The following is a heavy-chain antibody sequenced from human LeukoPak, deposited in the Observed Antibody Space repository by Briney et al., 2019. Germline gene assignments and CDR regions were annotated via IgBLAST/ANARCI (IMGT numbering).Heavy chain of an antibody. CDR3: ARGIAAAANYFDY. V-gene: IGHV3-11*05. D-gene: IGHD6-13*01. Sequence: GGSLRLSCAASGFTFSAYHMSWIRQAPGKRLEWVSYISTTSSYTNHADSVKGRFTISRDNAKNSLYLQMNSLRAEDTAVYYCARGIAAAANYFDYWGQGALVTVSS. CDR1: GFTFSAYH. J-gene: IGHJ4*02. CDR2: ISTTSSYT.